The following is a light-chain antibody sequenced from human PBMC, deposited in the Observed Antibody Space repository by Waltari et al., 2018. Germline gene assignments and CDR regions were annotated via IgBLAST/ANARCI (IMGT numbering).Light chain of an antibody. J-gene: IGLJ3*02. Sequence: QSVLTQPPSASGTPGQRVPIPCSGTSSNIGTNTVNWYQQLPGTAPKRLIYSNNQRPSGVPDRFSGSKSGTSASLAISGLQSEDEADYYCAAWDDSLNGWVFGGGTKLTVL. V-gene: IGLV1-44*01. CDR3: AAWDDSLNGWV. CDR1: SSNIGTNT. CDR2: SNN.